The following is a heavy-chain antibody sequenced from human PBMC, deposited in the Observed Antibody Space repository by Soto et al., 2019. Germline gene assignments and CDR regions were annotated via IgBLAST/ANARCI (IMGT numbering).Heavy chain of an antibody. J-gene: IGHJ4*02. CDR3: ARQSLGNIRLRGLDY. CDR1: GFTFRDFG. V-gene: IGHV3-33*01. CDR2: IWYDGSNK. Sequence: QVQLVESGGGVDQPGRSLRLSCAASGFTFRDFGMHWVRQAPGKGLEWVAVIWYDGSNKYYVDSVKGRFTISRDNSKNTLYLQMNSLRPEDTAVYYCARQSLGNIRLRGLDYWGQGTLVTVSS. D-gene: IGHD1-1*01.